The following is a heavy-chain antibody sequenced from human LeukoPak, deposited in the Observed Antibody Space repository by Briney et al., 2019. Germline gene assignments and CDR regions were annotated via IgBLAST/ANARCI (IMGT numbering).Heavy chain of an antibody. CDR2: IIPIFGTA. CDR1: GGTFSSYA. CDR3: ARGLVGGAGGTDY. J-gene: IGHJ4*02. V-gene: IGHV1-69*13. Sequence: SVKVSCKASGGTFSSYAISWVRQAPGQGLEWMGGIIPIFGTANYAQKFQGGVTITADESTSTAYMELSSLRSEDTAVYYCARGLVGGAGGTDYWGREPWSPSPQ. D-gene: IGHD3-16*01.